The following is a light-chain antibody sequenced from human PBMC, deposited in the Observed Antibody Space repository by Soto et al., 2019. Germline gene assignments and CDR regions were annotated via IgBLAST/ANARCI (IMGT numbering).Light chain of an antibody. Sequence: EIVLTQSPGTLSLSPGERATLSCRASQSISSNSLAWYQQKPGQAPRLLIYGASSRFTGIPDRFSGRGSGTDFTLTIRRLEPEDFAVYYCQQYGRSPLTFGGGPKVEIK. CDR3: QQYGRSPLT. CDR2: GAS. J-gene: IGKJ4*01. CDR1: QSISSNS. V-gene: IGKV3-20*01.